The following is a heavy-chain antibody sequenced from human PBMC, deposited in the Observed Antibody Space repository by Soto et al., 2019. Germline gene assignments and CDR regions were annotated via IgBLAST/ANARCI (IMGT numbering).Heavy chain of an antibody. CDR1: GFTFSDYY. J-gene: IGHJ5*02. V-gene: IGHV3-11*01. D-gene: IGHD3-10*01. CDR2: ISSSGSTI. Sequence: PGGSLRLSCAASGFTFSDYYMSWIRQAPGKGLEWVSYISSSGSTIYYADSVKGRFTISRDNAKNSLYLQMNSLRAEDTAVYYCVNDFGSGNDPLFAHWGQGALVTVSS. CDR3: VNDFGSGNDPLFAH.